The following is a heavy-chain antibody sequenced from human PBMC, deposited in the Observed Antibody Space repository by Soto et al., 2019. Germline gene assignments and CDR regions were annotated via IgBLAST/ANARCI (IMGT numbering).Heavy chain of an antibody. V-gene: IGHV3-23*01. J-gene: IGHJ6*02. CDR2: ISGTGGST. Sequence: EVHLLESGGGLVQPGGSLRLSCAASGLTFSNYAMTWVRQAPGKGLEWVSVISGTGGSTNNADSAKGRFTTSRDNSKNTLYLQMNSLRAEDTAVYYCAKRAFYGSGIPNYYGMDVWGQGTAVTVSS. D-gene: IGHD3-10*01. CDR3: AKRAFYGSGIPNYYGMDV. CDR1: GLTFSNYA.